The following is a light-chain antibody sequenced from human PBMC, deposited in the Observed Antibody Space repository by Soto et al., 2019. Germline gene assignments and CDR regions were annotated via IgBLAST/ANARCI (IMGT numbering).Light chain of an antibody. V-gene: IGKV3-20*01. Sequence: EIVLTQSPGTLSLSPGERVTLSCRASQSVSSSYLAWYQQEPGQAPRLLIYGASSRATGIPDRFSGSGSGTDFTLTITRLEPEDFAVYYCQHYRTSFGGGTKVEIK. CDR1: QSVSSSY. CDR3: QHYRTS. J-gene: IGKJ4*01. CDR2: GAS.